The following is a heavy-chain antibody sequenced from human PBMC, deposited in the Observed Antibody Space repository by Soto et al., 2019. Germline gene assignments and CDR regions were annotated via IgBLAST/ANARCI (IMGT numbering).Heavy chain of an antibody. CDR3: AKNGQPPYYYYGLDV. CDR1: CGSISSSSYY. Sequence: ETLSLTCTVSCGSISSSSYYWVWIRQPPGKGLEWIGSIYYSGSTYYNPSLKSRVTMTIDTSTSTAYMELRSLTSDDTAVYYCAKNGQPPYYYYGLDVWGQGTKVTVSS. V-gene: IGHV4-39*01. D-gene: IGHD2-8*01. CDR2: IYYSGST. J-gene: IGHJ6*02.